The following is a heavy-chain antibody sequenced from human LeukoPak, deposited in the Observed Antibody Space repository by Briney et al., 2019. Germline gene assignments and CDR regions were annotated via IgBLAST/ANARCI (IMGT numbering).Heavy chain of an antibody. Sequence: ASVKVSCKASGYTFTSYYMHWVRQAPGQGLEWMGIINPSGGSTSYAQKFQGRVTMTRDTSTSTVYMELSSLRSEDTAVYYCARSRDHYDSSGLGQYFDYWGQGTLVTVSS. D-gene: IGHD3-22*01. J-gene: IGHJ4*02. CDR3: ARSRDHYDSSGLGQYFDY. V-gene: IGHV1-46*01. CDR2: INPSGGST. CDR1: GYTFTSYY.